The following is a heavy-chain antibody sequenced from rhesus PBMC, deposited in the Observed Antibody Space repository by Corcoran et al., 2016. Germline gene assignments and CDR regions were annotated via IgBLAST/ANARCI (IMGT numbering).Heavy chain of an antibody. J-gene: IGHJ4*01. CDR3: ARSNIVGATLDY. V-gene: IGHV2-1*01. CDR1: GFSLRTSGMG. Sequence: QVTLKESGPALVKPTQTLTLTCTFSGFSLRTSGMGVGWIRQPSRKTLEWLAHIYWDDDKRYSTSLKSRLTISKDTSKTQVVLTMTNMDPVDTATYYCARSNIVGATLDYWGQGVLVTVSS. D-gene: IGHD1-44*02. CDR2: IYWDDDK.